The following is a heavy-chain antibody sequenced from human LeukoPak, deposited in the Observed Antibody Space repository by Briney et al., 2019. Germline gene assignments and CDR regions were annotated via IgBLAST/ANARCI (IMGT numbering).Heavy chain of an antibody. CDR1: GFTFSSYA. Sequence: GGSLRLSCAASGFTFSSYAMHWVRQAPGKGLEWVAVISYDGSNKYYADSVKGRFTISRDNSKNTLYLQMNSLRAEDTAVYYCARVGLDYYDSSYYFDYWGQGTLVTVSS. V-gene: IGHV3-30*04. J-gene: IGHJ4*02. CDR3: ARVGLDYYDSSYYFDY. D-gene: IGHD3-22*01. CDR2: ISYDGSNK.